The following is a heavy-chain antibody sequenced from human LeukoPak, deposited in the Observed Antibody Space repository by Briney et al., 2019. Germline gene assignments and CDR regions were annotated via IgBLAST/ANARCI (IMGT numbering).Heavy chain of an antibody. CDR2: ISGSGGST. V-gene: IGHV3-23*01. CDR3: AKYSGGPYYYDSSDYYHFDY. J-gene: IGHJ4*02. D-gene: IGHD3-22*01. Sequence: GGSLRLSCAASGFTFSSYAMSWVRQAPGKGLEWVSAISGSGGSTYYADSVKGRFTISRDNSKNTLYLQMNSLRAEDTAVYYCAKYSGGPYYYDSSDYYHFDYWGQGTLVTVSS. CDR1: GFTFSSYA.